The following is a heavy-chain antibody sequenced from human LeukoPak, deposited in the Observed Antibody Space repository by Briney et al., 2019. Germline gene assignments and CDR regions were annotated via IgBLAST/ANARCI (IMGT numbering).Heavy chain of an antibody. CDR2: IRQDGSVQ. Sequence: GGPLRLSCAASGFTFSSYWMSWVRQAPGKGLEWVANIRQDGSVQNYVDSVKGRFTNSRDNPKNSVYLQMSSLRAEDTAVYYCLVTTRSRGFDYWGQGTLVTVSS. CDR3: LVTTRSRGFDY. V-gene: IGHV3-7*01. CDR1: GFTFSSYW. J-gene: IGHJ4*02. D-gene: IGHD1/OR15-1a*01.